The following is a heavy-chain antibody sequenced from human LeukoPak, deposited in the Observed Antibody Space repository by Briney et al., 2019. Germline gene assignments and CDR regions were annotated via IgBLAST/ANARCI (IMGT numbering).Heavy chain of an antibody. CDR1: GYSFTSYW. CDR3: ARAGHYYGSGTSRPFGY. CDR2: IYPGDSDT. Sequence: GESLKISCKGSGYSFTSYWIGWVRQMPGKGQEWMGIIYPGDSDTRYSPSFQGQVTISADKSISTAYLQWSSLKASDTAMYYCARAGHYYGSGTSRPFGYWGQGTLVTVSS. V-gene: IGHV5-51*01. J-gene: IGHJ4*02. D-gene: IGHD3-10*01.